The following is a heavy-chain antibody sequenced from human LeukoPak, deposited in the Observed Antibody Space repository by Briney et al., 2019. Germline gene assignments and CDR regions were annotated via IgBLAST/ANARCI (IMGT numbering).Heavy chain of an antibody. CDR2: ISYDGSNK. D-gene: IGHD3-3*01. CDR1: GFTFSSYG. V-gene: IGHV3-30*18. CDR3: AKIWSGNYFDY. Sequence: GGSLRLSRAASGFTFSSYGMHWVRQAPGKGLEWVAVISYDGSNKYYADSVKGRFTISRDNSKNTLYLQMNSLRAEDTAVYYCAKIWSGNYFDYWGHGTLVTVSS. J-gene: IGHJ4*01.